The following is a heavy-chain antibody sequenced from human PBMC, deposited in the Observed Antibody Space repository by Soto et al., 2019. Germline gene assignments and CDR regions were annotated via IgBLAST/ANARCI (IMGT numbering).Heavy chain of an antibody. CDR1: GGTFSSYT. D-gene: IGHD2-2*01. J-gene: IGHJ5*02. Sequence: SVKVSCKASGGTFSSYTISWVRQAPGQGLEWMGRIIPILGIANYAQKFQGRVTITADKSTSTAYMELSSLRSEDTAVYYCARVSPYCSSTSCLGWFDPWGQGTLVTVSS. V-gene: IGHV1-69*02. CDR2: IIPILGIA. CDR3: ARVSPYCSSTSCLGWFDP.